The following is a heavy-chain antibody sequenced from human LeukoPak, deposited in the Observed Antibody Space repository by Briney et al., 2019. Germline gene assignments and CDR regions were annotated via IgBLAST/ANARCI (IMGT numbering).Heavy chain of an antibody. CDR2: IIPIFGTA. CDR3: ASPLSYYGSGSYYIYAY. V-gene: IGHV1-69*06. Sequence: SVKVSCKASGGTFSSYAISWVRQAPGQGLEWTGRIIPIFGTANYAQKFRGRVTITADKSTSTAYMELSSLRSEDTAVYYCASPLSYYGSGSYYIYAYWGQGTLVTVSS. D-gene: IGHD3-10*01. J-gene: IGHJ4*02. CDR1: GGTFSSYA.